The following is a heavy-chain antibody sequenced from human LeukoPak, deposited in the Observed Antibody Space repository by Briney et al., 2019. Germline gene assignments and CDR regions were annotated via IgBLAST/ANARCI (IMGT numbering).Heavy chain of an antibody. V-gene: IGHV5-51*01. Sequence: GESLKISCKGSGYRFTNYCIGWVRQMPGKGLECMGIIYPGDSDTKYSPSFQGRVTISADKSISTAYLQWNSLKASDTAIYYCARRRISPTPPPNGQGYDFWSGYSSYYFDYWGQGTLVTVSS. CDR1: GYRFTNYC. CDR2: IYPGDSDT. J-gene: IGHJ4*02. D-gene: IGHD3-3*01. CDR3: ARRRISPTPPPNGQGYDFWSGYSSYYFDY.